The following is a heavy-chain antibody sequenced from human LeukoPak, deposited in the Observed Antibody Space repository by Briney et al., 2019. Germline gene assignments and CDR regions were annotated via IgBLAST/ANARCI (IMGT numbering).Heavy chain of an antibody. V-gene: IGHV1-18*01. CDR1: GYTFNNNG. CDR2: ISAYNGDT. CDR3: AREGNSGYDYIRFDY. J-gene: IGHJ4*02. Sequence: ASVKVSCKASGYTFNNNGISWVRQAPGQGLEWMGWISAYNGDTNYAQKLQGRVTMTTDTSTSTAYMEVRSLRSDDTAVYYCAREGNSGYDYIRFDYWGQGTLVTVSS. D-gene: IGHD5-12*01.